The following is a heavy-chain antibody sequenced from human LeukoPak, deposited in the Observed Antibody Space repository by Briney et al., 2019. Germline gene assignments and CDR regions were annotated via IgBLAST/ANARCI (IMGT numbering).Heavy chain of an antibody. CDR1: GGSFSGYY. D-gene: IGHD3-10*01. CDR3: ARHPGITMVRGVQSGRDAFDI. Sequence: PSETLSLTCAVYGGSFSGYYWSWIRQPPGKGLEWIGEINHSGSTIYNPSLKSRVTISVVTSRNQFSLKLSSVTTADTAVYYCARHPGITMVRGVQSGRDAFDIWGQGTMVTVSS. CDR2: INHSGST. J-gene: IGHJ3*02. V-gene: IGHV4-34*01.